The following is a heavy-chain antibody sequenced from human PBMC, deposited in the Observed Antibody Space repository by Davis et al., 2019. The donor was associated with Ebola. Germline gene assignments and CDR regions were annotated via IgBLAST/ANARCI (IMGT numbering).Heavy chain of an antibody. CDR1: GGSISSSRYY. Sequence: SETLSLTCTVSGGSISSSRYYWGWIRQPPGKGLEWIGTIYYSGCTYYNPSLKSRVTISVDTSKNQFSLKLSSVTAADTAVYYCARLYYDFWSGYYIANWFDPWGQGTLVTVSS. CDR3: ARLYYDFWSGYYIANWFDP. J-gene: IGHJ5*02. V-gene: IGHV4-39*01. D-gene: IGHD3-3*01. CDR2: IYYSGCT.